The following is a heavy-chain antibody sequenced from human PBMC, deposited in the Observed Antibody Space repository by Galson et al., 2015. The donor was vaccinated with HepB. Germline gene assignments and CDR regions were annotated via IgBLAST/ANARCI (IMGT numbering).Heavy chain of an antibody. CDR1: GFAFSGYW. CDR2: INQVGSEK. Sequence: SLRLSCAASGFAFSGYWMSWVRQAPGKGLEWVANINQVGSEKFSVDSVRGRFIMSRDNAKNTLYLQMNSLRVEDTAVYYCARGGPLGTYYFDYWGQGILVTVSS. D-gene: IGHD3/OR15-3a*01. V-gene: IGHV3-7*01. J-gene: IGHJ4*02. CDR3: ARGGPLGTYYFDY.